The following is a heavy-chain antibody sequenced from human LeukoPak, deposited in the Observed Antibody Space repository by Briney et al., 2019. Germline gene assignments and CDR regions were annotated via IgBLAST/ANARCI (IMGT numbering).Heavy chain of an antibody. Sequence: GXSLRLSYAASGFTFDDYGMSWVRHAPGKGLEWVSGINRNGGSTVYADSVKGRYTISRDKAKNSLYLQMNSLRAEDTALYYCARGTYYDFWSGYPDFYYWGQGTLVTVSS. V-gene: IGHV3-20*03. J-gene: IGHJ4*02. CDR3: ARGTYYDFWSGYPDFYY. CDR1: GFTFDDYG. D-gene: IGHD3-3*01. CDR2: INRNGGST.